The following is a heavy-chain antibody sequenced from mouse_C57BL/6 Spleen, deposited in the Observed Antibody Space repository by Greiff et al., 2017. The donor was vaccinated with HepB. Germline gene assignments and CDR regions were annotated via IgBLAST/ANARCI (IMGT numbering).Heavy chain of an antibody. D-gene: IGHD2-1*01. CDR3: ANYGNYGDAMDY. Sequence: QVQLQQPGAKLVKPGASVKLSCKASGYTFTSYWMHWVKQRPGQGLEWIGMIHPNSGSTNYNEKFKSKATLTVDKSSSTAYMQLSSLTSEDSAVYYCANYGNYGDAMDYWGQGTSVTVSS. CDR2: IHPNSGST. V-gene: IGHV1-64*01. J-gene: IGHJ4*01. CDR1: GYTFTSYW.